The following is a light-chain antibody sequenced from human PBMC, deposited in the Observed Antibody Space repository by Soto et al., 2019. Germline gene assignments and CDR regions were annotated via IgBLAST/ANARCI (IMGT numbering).Light chain of an antibody. J-gene: IGKJ1*01. CDR3: QQLGT. V-gene: IGKV3-20*01. CDR2: GAS. Sequence: IVLTQSPGSLSLSPGERTTLSCRSSQSVSSSYLAWYQQKPGQAPRLLIYGASSRATGIPDRFSGSGSGTDFTLTIGRLEPEDFAVYYCQQLGTFGQGTKVDIK. CDR1: QSVSSSY.